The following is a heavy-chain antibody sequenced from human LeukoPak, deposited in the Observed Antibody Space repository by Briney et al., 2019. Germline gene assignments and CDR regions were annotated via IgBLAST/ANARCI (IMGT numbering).Heavy chain of an antibody. CDR2: ISAYNGNT. Sequence: GAPVKSDCKASGYTFTSYGISWVRQAPGQGLEWMGWISAYNGNTNYAQKLQGRVTMTTDTSTSTAYMELRSLRSDDTAVYYCARVVWLVVAPGEYWFDPWGQGTLVTVTS. CDR1: GYTFTSYG. CDR3: ARVVWLVVAPGEYWFDP. D-gene: IGHD3-16*01. J-gene: IGHJ5*02. V-gene: IGHV1-18*01.